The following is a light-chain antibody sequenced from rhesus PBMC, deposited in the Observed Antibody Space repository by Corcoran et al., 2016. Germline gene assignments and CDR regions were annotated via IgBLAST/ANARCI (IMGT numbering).Light chain of an antibody. Sequence: DIQMTQSPSSLSASVGDTVTITCRASQSISSRLDWYQQKPGKAPKLLIYKASSLQSGVPSRFSGSGSGTDFPLTISSLQPEDFATYYCLQHNSYPLTFGGGTKVEIK. V-gene: IGKV1-22*01. J-gene: IGKJ4*01. CDR3: LQHNSYPLT. CDR2: KAS. CDR1: QSISSR.